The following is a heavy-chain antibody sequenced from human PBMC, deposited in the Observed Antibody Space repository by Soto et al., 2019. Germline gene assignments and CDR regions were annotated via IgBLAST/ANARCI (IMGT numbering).Heavy chain of an antibody. V-gene: IGHV4-39*01. D-gene: IGHD6-19*01. Sequence: QLQLQESGPGLVKPSETLSLTCSVSGGSISSSSYYWGWLRQSPVQGLEWIGSIYYSGNTYYNASLKSRVTSPVDTSKNQFSLNRSSVTAADTAVYYCARILWSSGWSRFDPWGQGTLVIVSS. CDR1: GGSISSSSYY. J-gene: IGHJ5*02. CDR2: IYYSGNT. CDR3: ARILWSSGWSRFDP.